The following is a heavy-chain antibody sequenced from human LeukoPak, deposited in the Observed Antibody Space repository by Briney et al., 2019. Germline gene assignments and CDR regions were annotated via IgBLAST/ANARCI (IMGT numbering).Heavy chain of an antibody. CDR1: GFSLSSYW. V-gene: IGHV3-7*01. Sequence: PGGSLRLSCAASGFSLSSYWMSWVRQAPGKGLEWVANIRYDGSQKYYVDSVKGRFTISSDSPTNSLFLQMNSLRAEDTAVYYCARLRGNISFEYWGQGTLVTVSS. D-gene: IGHD4-23*01. CDR2: IRYDGSQK. CDR3: ARLRGNISFEY. J-gene: IGHJ4*02.